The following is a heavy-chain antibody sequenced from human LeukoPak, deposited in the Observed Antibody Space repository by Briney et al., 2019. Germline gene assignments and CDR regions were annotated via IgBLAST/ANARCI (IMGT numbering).Heavy chain of an antibody. CDR3: ARDEAPYDSSGYYPWEVGDY. V-gene: IGHV1-46*01. D-gene: IGHD3-22*01. Sequence: ASVTVSCKASGYTFTSYYMHWVRQAPGQGLEWMGIINPSGGSTSYAQKFQGRVTMTRDTSTSTVYTELSSLRSEDTAVYYRARDEAPYDSSGYYPWEVGDYWGQGTLVTVSS. J-gene: IGHJ4*02. CDR1: GYTFTSYY. CDR2: INPSGGST.